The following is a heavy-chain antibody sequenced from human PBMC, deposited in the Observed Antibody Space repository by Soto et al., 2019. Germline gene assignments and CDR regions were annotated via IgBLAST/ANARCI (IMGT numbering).Heavy chain of an antibody. D-gene: IGHD2-21*01. CDR3: AKADASGGNSLLFEN. CDR2: ISGSGGDT. CDR1: GFSFSSYA. V-gene: IGHV3-23*01. Sequence: DVQLLESGGGLVQPGGSLRLSCAASGFSFSSYAMSWIRRAPGKGLEWVSTISGSGGDTYYADSVKGRFTISRDNSKNTAYVQMNSLRAEDTAIYYCAKADASGGNSLLFENWGQGTLVTVSS. J-gene: IGHJ4*02.